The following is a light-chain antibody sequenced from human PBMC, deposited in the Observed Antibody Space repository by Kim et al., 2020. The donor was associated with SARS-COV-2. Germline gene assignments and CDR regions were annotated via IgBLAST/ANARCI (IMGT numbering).Light chain of an antibody. CDR1: HDISSY. CDR2: AAS. CDR3: QELNSFPP. J-gene: IGKJ5*01. Sequence: SASVGDRVPIPCRASHDISSYLALYQQKPGKAPNLLISAASTLHSGVPSRFSGSGSGKDFTLPIPGLQPEDFATYYCQELNSFPPFGQGTRLEIK. V-gene: IGKV1-9*01.